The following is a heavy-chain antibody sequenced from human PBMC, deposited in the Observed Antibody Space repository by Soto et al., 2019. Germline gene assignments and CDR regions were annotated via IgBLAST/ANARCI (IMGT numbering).Heavy chain of an antibody. CDR1: GGTFSSYA. CDR3: ARLVPYYYDSSGSTYYYYGMDV. D-gene: IGHD3-22*01. CDR2: IIPLFGTA. V-gene: IGHV1-69*01. Sequence: QVQLVQSGAEVKKPGSSVKVSCKASGGTFSSYAISWVRQAPGQGLEWMGGIIPLFGTANYAQKFQGRVTITADESTSTDYMELSSLRSEDTAVYYCARLVPYYYDSSGSTYYYYGMDVWGQGTTVTVSS. J-gene: IGHJ6*02.